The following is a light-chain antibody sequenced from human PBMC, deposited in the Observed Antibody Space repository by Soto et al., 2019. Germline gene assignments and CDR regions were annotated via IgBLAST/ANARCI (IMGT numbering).Light chain of an antibody. CDR1: QSISGW. CDR3: QQYDGYSRT. Sequence: DVQMTQSPSTLSASVGDRVTITCRASQSISGWLAWYQQRPGKAPKLMIYKASTLETGVPSRFSGSGSGTEFTLTINNLQPDDFATYYCQQYDGYSRTFGQGTKGDIK. J-gene: IGKJ1*01. V-gene: IGKV1-5*03. CDR2: KAS.